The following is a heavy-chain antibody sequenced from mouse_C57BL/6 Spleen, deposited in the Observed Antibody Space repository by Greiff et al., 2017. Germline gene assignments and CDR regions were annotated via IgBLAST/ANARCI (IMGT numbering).Heavy chain of an antibody. D-gene: IGHD1-1*01. CDR2: IWTGGGT. V-gene: IGHV2-9-1*01. CDR1: GFSLTSYA. J-gene: IGHJ2*01. Sequence: VKLMESGPGLVAPSQSLSITCIVSGFSLTSYAISWVRQPPGKGLEWLGVIWTGGGTNYNSALKSRLSISKDNSKSQVFLKMNSLQTDDTARYYCARNNYYGSSSYYFDYWGQGTTLTVSS. CDR3: ARNNYYGSSSYYFDY.